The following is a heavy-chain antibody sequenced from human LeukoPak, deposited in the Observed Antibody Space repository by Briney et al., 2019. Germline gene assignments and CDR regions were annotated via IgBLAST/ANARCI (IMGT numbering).Heavy chain of an antibody. CDR1: GLIVSSNH. CDR3: ARGGGELHFDY. Sequence: GGSLRLSCAASGLIVSSNHMSWVRQAPGKGLEWVSANYRGGDRYYADSVKGRFTISRDNSKNTLYLQMNSLRAEDTAVYYCARGGGELHFDYWGQGTLVTVSS. CDR2: NYRGGDR. D-gene: IGHD1-7*01. V-gene: IGHV3-53*01. J-gene: IGHJ4*02.